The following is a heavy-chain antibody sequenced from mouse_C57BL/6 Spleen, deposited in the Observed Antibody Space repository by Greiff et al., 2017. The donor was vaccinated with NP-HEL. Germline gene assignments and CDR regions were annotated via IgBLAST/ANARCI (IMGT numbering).Heavy chain of an antibody. D-gene: IGHD3-1*01. CDR1: GFTFSDYY. CDR3: ARDRHGLLFDY. V-gene: IGHV5-16*01. Sequence: EVKVVESEGGLVQPGSSMKLSCTASGFTFSDYYMAWVRQVPEKGLEWVANINYDGSSTYYLDSLKSRFIISSDNAKNILYLQMSSLKSEDTATYYCARDRHGLLFDYWGQGTTLTVSS. CDR2: INYDGSST. J-gene: IGHJ2*01.